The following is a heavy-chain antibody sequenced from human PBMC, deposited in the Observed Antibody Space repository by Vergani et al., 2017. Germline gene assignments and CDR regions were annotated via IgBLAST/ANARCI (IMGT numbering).Heavy chain of an antibody. CDR2: IYSDGRT. V-gene: IGHV3-53*04. J-gene: IGHJ4*02. CDR3: ARGPGGGGNYEHLDY. D-gene: IGHD1-26*01. Sequence: EVQLVESGGGLVQPGGSLRLSSAASGFTVSSNYMTWVRQAPGKGLEWVSVIYSDGRTYYADSVKGRFTISRHNSKNTLYLQMSSLRTEDTAVYFCARGPGGGGNYEHLDYWGQGTLVTVSS. CDR1: GFTVSSNY.